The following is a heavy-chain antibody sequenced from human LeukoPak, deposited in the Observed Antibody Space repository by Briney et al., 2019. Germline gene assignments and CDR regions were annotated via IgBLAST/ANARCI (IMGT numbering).Heavy chain of an antibody. Sequence: ASVKVSCKASGYTFTGYYMHWVRQAPGQGLEWMGWINPNSGGTNYAQKFQGRVTMTRDTSISTAYMELSRLRSDDTAVYYCARDPYYDSSGYYDYWGQGTLVTVSS. V-gene: IGHV1-2*02. D-gene: IGHD3-22*01. CDR1: GYTFTGYY. CDR3: ARDPYYDSSGYYDY. CDR2: INPNSGGT. J-gene: IGHJ4*02.